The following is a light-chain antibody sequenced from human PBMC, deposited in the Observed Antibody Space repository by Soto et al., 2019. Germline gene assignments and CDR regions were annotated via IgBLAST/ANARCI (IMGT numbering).Light chain of an antibody. CDR3: SSYTTTNTYV. J-gene: IGLJ1*01. CDR1: SSDVGGYNY. Sequence: QSVLTQPASVSGSPGQSITISCTGTSSDVGGYNYVSWYQQHPGKAPKPMIYEVSNRPSGVSNRFSGSKSGNTASLTISGLQAEDEADYYCSSYTTTNTYVFGSGTKVTVL. CDR2: EVS. V-gene: IGLV2-14*01.